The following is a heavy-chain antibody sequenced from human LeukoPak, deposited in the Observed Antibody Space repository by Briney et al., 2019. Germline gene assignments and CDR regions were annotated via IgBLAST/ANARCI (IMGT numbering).Heavy chain of an antibody. Sequence: SETLSLTCAVSGGSINSNNWWSWVRQPPGKGLEWIGEIYHSGSTNYNPSLKSRVTISVDKSKKQFSLKLSSVTAADTAVYYCARGKRWRDAFDIWGQGTMVTVSS. D-gene: IGHD4-23*01. CDR2: IYHSGST. CDR3: ARGKRWRDAFDI. V-gene: IGHV4-4*02. J-gene: IGHJ3*02. CDR1: GGSINSNNW.